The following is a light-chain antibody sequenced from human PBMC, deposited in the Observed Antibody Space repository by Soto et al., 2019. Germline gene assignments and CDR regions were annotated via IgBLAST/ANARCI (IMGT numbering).Light chain of an antibody. Sequence: QSALTQPASVSGSPGQSITISCTGTRSDVGGYNYVSWYQHHPGKAPKLMIYDVSNRRSGVSNRFSGSKSGNTASLTISGLQAEDEADYYCSSYTSSSTLVFGGGTKLTVL. CDR3: SSYTSSSTLV. CDR1: RSDVGGYNY. J-gene: IGLJ2*01. CDR2: DVS. V-gene: IGLV2-14*03.